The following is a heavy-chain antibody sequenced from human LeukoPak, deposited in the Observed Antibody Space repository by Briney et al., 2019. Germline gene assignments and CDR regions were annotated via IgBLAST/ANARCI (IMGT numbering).Heavy chain of an antibody. D-gene: IGHD5-12*01. V-gene: IGHV3-23*01. CDR2: ISGSGGST. CDR1: GFTFSSYA. CDR3: AKMVDSAHPMDAFDI. J-gene: IGHJ3*02. Sequence: GGSLTLSCAASGFTFSSYARSWVRQAPGKGLEWVSGISGSGGSTYYADSVKGRFTISRDNSKNTLYLQMNSLRAEDTAVYYCAKMVDSAHPMDAFDIWGQGTMVTVSS.